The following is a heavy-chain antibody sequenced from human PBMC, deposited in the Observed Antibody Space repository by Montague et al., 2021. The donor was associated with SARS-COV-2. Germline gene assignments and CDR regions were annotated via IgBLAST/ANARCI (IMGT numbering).Heavy chain of an antibody. V-gene: IGHV2-5*02. Sequence: PALVKPTQTLTLTCTFSGFSLSTSGVGVGWIRQPPGKALEWLALIYWDDDKRYSPSLKSRLTITKDTSKNQVVLTMTNMDPVDTATYYCAHRRPLYYYDSSLSTFANWGRGTLVTVSS. J-gene: IGHJ4*02. CDR1: GFSLSTSGVG. CDR3: AHRRPLYYYDSSLSTFAN. CDR2: IYWDDDK. D-gene: IGHD3-22*01.